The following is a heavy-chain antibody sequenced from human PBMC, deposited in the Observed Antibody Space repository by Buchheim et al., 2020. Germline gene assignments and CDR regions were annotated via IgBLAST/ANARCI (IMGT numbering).Heavy chain of an antibody. V-gene: IGHV3-7*01. Sequence: DVQLVESGGDLVQPGGSLRLSCVGSGFTFSNHWMTWVRQAPGKGLEWVAIIHQDGSDEYYVDSVRGRFTISRDNTKNSVHLQMNSLRAEDTAVYYCARDFMITHHYYGMDVWGQGTT. CDR2: IHQDGSDE. CDR1: GFTFSNHW. D-gene: IGHD3-16*01. J-gene: IGHJ6*02. CDR3: ARDFMITHHYYGMDV.